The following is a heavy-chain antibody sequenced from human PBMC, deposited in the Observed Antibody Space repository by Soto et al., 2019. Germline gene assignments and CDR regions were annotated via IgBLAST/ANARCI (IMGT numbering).Heavy chain of an antibody. Sequence: SETLSLTCTVSGASMSSGGYYWTWIRQSPGKGLEWVGYIYYSGSTYYNPSLESRVAISLDTSRSQFSLTLHSVTAADTAIYYCARDRHNNFFDPWGQGTLVTVSS. D-gene: IGHD6-6*01. V-gene: IGHV4-31*03. CDR3: ARDRHNNFFDP. CDR1: GASMSSGGYY. J-gene: IGHJ5*02. CDR2: IYYSGST.